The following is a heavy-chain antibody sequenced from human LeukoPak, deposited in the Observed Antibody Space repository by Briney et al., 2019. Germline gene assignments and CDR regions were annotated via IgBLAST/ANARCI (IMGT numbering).Heavy chain of an antibody. CDR2: INHSGST. D-gene: IGHD6-13*01. J-gene: IGHJ4*02. Sequence: KSSETLSLTCAVYGGSFSGYYWSWIRQPPWKGLEWIGEINHSGSTNYNPSLKSRVTISVDTSKNQFSLKLSSVTAADTAVYYCARALITATVYFDFWGQGMLVTVSS. CDR1: GGSFSGYY. CDR3: ARALITATVYFDF. V-gene: IGHV4-34*01.